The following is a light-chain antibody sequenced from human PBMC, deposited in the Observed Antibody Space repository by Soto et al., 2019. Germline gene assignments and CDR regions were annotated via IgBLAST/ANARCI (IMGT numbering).Light chain of an antibody. Sequence: DIQMTQSPSTLSASVGDRVTITCRASQSIISGFVCYQQQPGQAPKLLMDDASSLDSGVPSRCSGSGSGTEFTGTIRSLQPDDFATYFCQQYNIYLTFGVGTKVEIK. J-gene: IGKJ4*01. CDR2: DAS. CDR3: QQYNIYLT. V-gene: IGKV1-5*01. CDR1: QSIISG.